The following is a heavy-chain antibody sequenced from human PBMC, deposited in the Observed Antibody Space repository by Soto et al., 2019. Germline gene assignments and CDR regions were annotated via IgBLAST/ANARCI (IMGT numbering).Heavy chain of an antibody. CDR2: IYYSGST. D-gene: IGHD4-17*01. V-gene: IGHV4-4*02. CDR3: VHHGGDPYYHDF. J-gene: IGHJ4*02. CDR1: GGSLSSSSW. Sequence: QVQLQESGPGLVNPSGTLSLTCAVSGGSLSSSSWWSWVRQPPGKALEWLGEIYYSGSTKYNPSLNSRVTISADQSKNDFSLRLSSVTVADTAVYYCVHHGGDPYYHDFWGQGMLVTVSS.